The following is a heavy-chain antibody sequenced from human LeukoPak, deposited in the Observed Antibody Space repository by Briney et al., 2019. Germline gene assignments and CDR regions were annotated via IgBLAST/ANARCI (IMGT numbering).Heavy chain of an antibody. Sequence: ASETLSLTCVVSGGSISAYYWNWIRQPAGKGLGWIGRLHSSGETTSNPSLMSRATMSLDTSRNHFSLNLTSVTAADTAIYYCATMFGESSDFDHWGQGTLVTVSS. D-gene: IGHD3-10*02. J-gene: IGHJ4*02. CDR3: ATMFGESSDFDH. CDR2: LHSSGET. V-gene: IGHV4-4*07. CDR1: GGSISAYY.